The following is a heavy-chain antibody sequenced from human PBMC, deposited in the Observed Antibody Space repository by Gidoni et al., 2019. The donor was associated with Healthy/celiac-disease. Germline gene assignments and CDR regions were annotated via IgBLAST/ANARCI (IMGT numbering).Heavy chain of an antibody. CDR1: GGTFSSYA. J-gene: IGHJ4*02. CDR2: IIPIFGTA. CDR3: AGSAPSWWTRELTDPFDY. Sequence: QVQLVQSGAEVKKPGSSVKVSCKASGGTFSSYAISWVRQAPGQGLEWMGGIIPIFGTANYAQKFQGRVTITADESTSTAYMELSSLRSEDTAVYYCAGSAPSWWTRELTDPFDYWGQGTLVTVSS. D-gene: IGHD1-26*01. V-gene: IGHV1-69*01.